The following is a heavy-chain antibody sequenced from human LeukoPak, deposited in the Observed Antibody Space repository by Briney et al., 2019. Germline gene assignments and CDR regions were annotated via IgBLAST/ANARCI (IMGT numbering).Heavy chain of an antibody. D-gene: IGHD5-18*01. J-gene: IGHJ4*02. V-gene: IGHV1-69*02. Sequence: ASVKVSCKASGGTFSSYTISWVRQAPGQGLEWMGRIIPILGIANYAQKFQGRVTITADKSTSTAYMELSSLRSEDTAMYYCARALTPAMAAADYWGQGTLVTVSS. CDR2: IIPILGIA. CDR3: ARALTPAMAAADY. CDR1: GGTFSSYT.